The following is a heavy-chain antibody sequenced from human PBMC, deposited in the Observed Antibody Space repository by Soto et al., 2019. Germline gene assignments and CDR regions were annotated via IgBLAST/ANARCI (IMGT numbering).Heavy chain of an antibody. CDR2: ISAYNGNT. CDR3: ARDDLVAATPLVQGY. CDR1: GYTFTSYG. J-gene: IGHJ4*02. D-gene: IGHD2-15*01. V-gene: IGHV1-18*01. Sequence: ASVKVSCKASGYTFTSYGISWVRQAPGQGLEWMGWISAYNGNTNYAQKLQGRVTMTTDTSTSTAYMELRSLRSDDTAVYYCARDDLVAATPLVQGYWGQGTLVTVSS.